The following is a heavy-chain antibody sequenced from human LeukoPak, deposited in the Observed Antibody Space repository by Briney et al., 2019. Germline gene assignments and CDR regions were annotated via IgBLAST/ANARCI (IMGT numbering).Heavy chain of an antibody. Sequence: PSEPLSLTCAVYGGSCSGYYWSWIRQPPGKGLEWIGESNHSGSTNYNPSLKSRVTMSVDTSKNQFSLKLSSVTAADTAVYYCARLVPGIAVAGIGYWGQGTLVTVSS. CDR1: GGSCSGYY. D-gene: IGHD6-19*01. CDR2: SNHSGST. J-gene: IGHJ4*02. CDR3: ARLVPGIAVAGIGY. V-gene: IGHV4-34*01.